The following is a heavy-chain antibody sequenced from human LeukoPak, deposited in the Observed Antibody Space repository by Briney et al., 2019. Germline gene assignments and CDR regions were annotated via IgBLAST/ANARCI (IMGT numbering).Heavy chain of an antibody. CDR1: GFTFSSYG. J-gene: IGHJ4*02. CDR2: IYSGGST. V-gene: IGHV3-NL1*01. Sequence: GGSLRLSCAASGFTFSSYGMHWVRQAPGKELEWVSVIYSGGSTYYADSVKGRFTISRDNSKNTLYLQMDSLRTEDTAVYFCAKLYNYGYINWGQGTLVTVSS. CDR3: AKLYNYGYIN. D-gene: IGHD5-18*01.